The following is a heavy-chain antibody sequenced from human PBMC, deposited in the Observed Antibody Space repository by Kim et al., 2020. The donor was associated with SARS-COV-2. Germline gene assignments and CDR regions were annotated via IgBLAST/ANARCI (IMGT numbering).Heavy chain of an antibody. Sequence: GESLRLSCAASELTFSNYAMHWVRQAPGKGLEWVAVMSHDGNKEYYADSVKGRFTISRDNSKNTLYLQMNSLRTEDTALYFCAKDRIPFCSSTSCSYGMDVWGQGTTVTVSS. J-gene: IGHJ6*02. D-gene: IGHD2-2*01. V-gene: IGHV3-30*18. CDR2: MSHDGNKE. CDR1: ELTFSNYA. CDR3: AKDRIPFCSSTSCSYGMDV.